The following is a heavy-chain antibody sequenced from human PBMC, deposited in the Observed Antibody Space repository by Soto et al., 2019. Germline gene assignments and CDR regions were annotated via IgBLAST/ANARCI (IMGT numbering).Heavy chain of an antibody. V-gene: IGHV4-34*01. CDR3: ARTGGMDV. J-gene: IGHJ6*02. CDR1: GGSFSGYY. Sequence: QVQLQQWGAGLLKPSETLSLTCAVYGGSFSGYYWSWLRQTPEKGLEWIGEINHSGDTKYNPSLESRVTISVDTSKSQFSLKVNSVTAADTAVYYCARTGGMDVWGQGATVTVFS. CDR2: INHSGDT.